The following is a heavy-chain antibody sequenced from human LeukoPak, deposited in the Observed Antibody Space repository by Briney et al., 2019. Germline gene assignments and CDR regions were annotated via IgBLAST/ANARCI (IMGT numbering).Heavy chain of an antibody. CDR2: ISSSSSYI. J-gene: IGHJ4*02. V-gene: IGHV3-21*01. CDR1: GFTFSSYS. Sequence: GGSLRLSCAASGFTFSSYSMNWVRQAPGKGLEWVSSISSSSSYIYYADSVKGRFTISRDNAKNSLYLQMNSLRAEDTAVYYCARTPLGYCSGGSCPDYWGQGTLVTVSS. CDR3: ARTPLGYCSGGSCPDY. D-gene: IGHD2-15*01.